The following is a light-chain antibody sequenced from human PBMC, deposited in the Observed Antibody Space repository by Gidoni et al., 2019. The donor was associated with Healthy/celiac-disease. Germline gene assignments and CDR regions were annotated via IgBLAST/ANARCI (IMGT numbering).Light chain of an antibody. CDR3: QTWGTGIWV. Sequence: QLVPTQSPSASASLGASVKLTCTLSSGHSSYAIAWHQQQPEKGPRYLMKLNSDGSHSQGDGIPDRFSVSSSGAERYLTISSLQSEDEADYYCQTWGTGIWVFGGWTKLTVL. J-gene: IGLJ3*02. CDR2: LNSDGSH. CDR1: SGHSSYA. V-gene: IGLV4-69*01.